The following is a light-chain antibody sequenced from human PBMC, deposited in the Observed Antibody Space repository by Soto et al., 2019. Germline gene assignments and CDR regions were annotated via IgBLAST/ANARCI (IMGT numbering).Light chain of an antibody. CDR2: DAS. Sequence: DIQMTQSPSALSASVGDRVTITCRASQSISSWLAWYQQKPGKAPKLLIYDASSLESRVPSRFSGSGSGTEFTLTISGLRPDDFAPYYCQQYNTYAYTFGQGNKLEIK. V-gene: IGKV1-5*01. CDR3: QQYNTYAYT. CDR1: QSISSW. J-gene: IGKJ2*01.